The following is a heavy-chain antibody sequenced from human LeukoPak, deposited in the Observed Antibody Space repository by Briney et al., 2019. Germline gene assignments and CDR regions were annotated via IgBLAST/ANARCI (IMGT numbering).Heavy chain of an antibody. J-gene: IGHJ4*02. CDR1: GFTFSSDE. CDR2: ISSSGSTI. V-gene: IGHV3-48*03. CDR3: ARSRGSGSYSDY. D-gene: IGHD3-10*01. Sequence: GGSLRLSCAASGFTFSSDEMNWVRQAPGKGLEWVSYISSSGSTIYYADSVKGRFTISRDNAKNSLYLQMNSLRAEDTAVYYCARSRGSGSYSDYWGQGTLVTVSS.